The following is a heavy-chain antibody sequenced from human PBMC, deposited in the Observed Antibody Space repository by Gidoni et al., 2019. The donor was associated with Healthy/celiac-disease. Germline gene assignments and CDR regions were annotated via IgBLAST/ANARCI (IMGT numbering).Heavy chain of an antibody. Sequence: GLVQPGGSLRLSCAASGFTFSSDWMHWVRQAPGKGLVWVSRINSDGSSTSYADSVKGRFTISRDNAKNTLYLQMNSLRAEDTAVYYCARDPRGYCSSTSCYFMDYYYGMDVWGQGTTVTVSS. V-gene: IGHV3-74*01. CDR2: INSDGSST. CDR3: ARDPRGYCSSTSCYFMDYYYGMDV. J-gene: IGHJ6*02. D-gene: IGHD2-2*01. CDR1: GFTFSSDW.